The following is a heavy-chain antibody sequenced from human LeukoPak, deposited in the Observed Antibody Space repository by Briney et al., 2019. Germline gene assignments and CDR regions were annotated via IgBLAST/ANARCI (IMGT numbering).Heavy chain of an antibody. V-gene: IGHV4-34*01. CDR2: INHSGST. J-gene: IGHJ4*02. CDR3: ARGRRGYYEILTGYYH. CDR1: GGSFSGYY. D-gene: IGHD3-9*01. Sequence: SETLSLTCAVYGGSFSGYYWSWIRQPPGKGLEWIGEINHSGSTNYNPSLKSRVTISVDTSKNQFSLKLSSVTAADTAVYYCARGRRGYYEILTGYYHWGQGTLVTVSS.